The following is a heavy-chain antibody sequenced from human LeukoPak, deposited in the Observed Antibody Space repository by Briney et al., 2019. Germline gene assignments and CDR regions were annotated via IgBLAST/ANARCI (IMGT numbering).Heavy chain of an antibody. Sequence: PSETLSLTCTVSGASISDYSWNWIRQSPGMGLEWIGIIYTSGTTSSNPSLTSRVTIVADTSKNQFSLKLSSVTAADTAVYYCARRSREFDYWGQGTQVTVSS. J-gene: IGHJ4*02. D-gene: IGHD1-26*01. CDR3: ARRSREFDY. CDR2: IYTSGTT. V-gene: IGHV4-4*09. CDR1: GASISDYS.